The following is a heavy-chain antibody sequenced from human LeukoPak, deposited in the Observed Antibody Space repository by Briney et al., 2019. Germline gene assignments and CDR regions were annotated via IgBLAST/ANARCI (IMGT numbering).Heavy chain of an antibody. D-gene: IGHD3-22*01. CDR2: IIPIFGTA. Sequence: ASVKVSCKASGGTFSSYAISWVRQAPGQGLEWMGGIIPIFGTANYAQKFQGRVTITTDESTSTAYMELSSLGSEDTAVYYCASGDTMIVVGGGAFDIWGQGTMVTVSS. CDR3: ASGDTMIVVGGGAFDI. CDR1: GGTFSSYA. J-gene: IGHJ3*02. V-gene: IGHV1-69*05.